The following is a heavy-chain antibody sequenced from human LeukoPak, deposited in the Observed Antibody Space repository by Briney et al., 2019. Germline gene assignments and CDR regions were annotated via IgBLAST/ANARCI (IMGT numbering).Heavy chain of an antibody. J-gene: IGHJ4*02. CDR2: ISSDGRRR. CDR3: ATAADVIGFFDI. CDR1: AFTHNEYA. Sequence: GGALRLSCAISAFTHNEYAINSIRQSPGKGLEWVAVISSDGRRRFYTDSVRGRFTASRDNSETKMYLEMSNMRTEDMGLYFCATAADVIGFFDIWGQGTLVTVSS. V-gene: IGHV3-30*04. D-gene: IGHD3-16*01.